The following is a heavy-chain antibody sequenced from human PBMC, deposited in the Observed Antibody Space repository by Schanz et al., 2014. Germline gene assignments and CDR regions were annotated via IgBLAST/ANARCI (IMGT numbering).Heavy chain of an antibody. CDR1: GYVFPSYD. D-gene: IGHD3-10*01. Sequence: QVQLVQSGAELKKPGASVKVSCKASGYVFPSYDINWVRQAAGQGLEWMGWVNPNSGYTGYAQRFQGRVTMTRNTSISTAYMELNSLTSEDTAVYYCARGLRDSGSYPDYCHHWGQGTLVTVSS. CDR2: VNPNSGYT. J-gene: IGHJ1*01. V-gene: IGHV1-8*01. CDR3: ARGLRDSGSYPDYCHH.